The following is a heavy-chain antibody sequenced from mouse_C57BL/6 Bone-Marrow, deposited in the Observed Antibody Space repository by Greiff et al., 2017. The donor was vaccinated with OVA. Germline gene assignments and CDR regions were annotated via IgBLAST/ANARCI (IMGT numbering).Heavy chain of an antibody. CDR3: ARRTTVTYFDY. Sequence: EVKVVESGGGLVKPGGSLKLSCAASGFTFSDYGMHWVRQAPEKGLEWVAYISSGSSTLYYADTVKGRFTISRDNAKHTLFLQMTSLRAEDTAMYYCARRTTVTYFDYWGQGTTLTVSS. CDR2: ISSGSSTL. J-gene: IGHJ2*01. CDR1: GFTFSDYG. D-gene: IGHD2-1*01. V-gene: IGHV5-17*01.